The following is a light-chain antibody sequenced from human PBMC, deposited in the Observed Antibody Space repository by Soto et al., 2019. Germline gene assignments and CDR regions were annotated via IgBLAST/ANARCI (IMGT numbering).Light chain of an antibody. V-gene: IGLV2-14*03. CDR1: SSDIGAYNS. CDR2: DVS. CDR3: ASYTTGRIRV. J-gene: IGLJ2*01. Sequence: QSALTQPASVSASPGQSITISCTGTSSDIGAYNSVSWYQQHPGEAPQLIIYDVSYRPSGISSRLSGSKSGNTASLTVSGLQADDDDDYYCASYTTGRIRVFGGGTKLTVL.